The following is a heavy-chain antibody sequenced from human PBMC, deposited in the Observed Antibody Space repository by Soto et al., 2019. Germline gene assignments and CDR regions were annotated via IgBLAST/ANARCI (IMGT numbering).Heavy chain of an antibody. D-gene: IGHD3-3*01. V-gene: IGHV4-30-4*01. J-gene: IGHJ4*02. CDR3: ARGGLYDLWSGLFD. CDR1: GASVTSGDYY. CDR2: MHDSGTT. Sequence: QAQLQESGPGLVRPSQTLSLSCSVSGASVTSGDYYWNWIRQTPGTGLAWLGYMHDSGTTSYNPSLKCRVTISRDTSKNQSSLKLTSVSAADTAVDFCARGGLYDLWSGLFDWGQGIRVTVSS.